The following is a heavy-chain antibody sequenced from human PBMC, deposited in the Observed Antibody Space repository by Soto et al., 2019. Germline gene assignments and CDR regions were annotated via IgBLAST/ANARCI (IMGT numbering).Heavy chain of an antibody. CDR3: AKDVADRGIDY. Sequence: DVQVLESGGALVQPGGSLRLSCAASGFTFRKHAMTWVRQAPGQGLEYVSSITASGSATFYAASVRGRFAISRDNAKNTLYLQMNSLRAEDPALYDCAKDVADRGIDYWGQGTLVTVSS. V-gene: IGHV3-23*01. J-gene: IGHJ4*02. CDR1: GFTFRKHA. CDR2: ITASGSAT.